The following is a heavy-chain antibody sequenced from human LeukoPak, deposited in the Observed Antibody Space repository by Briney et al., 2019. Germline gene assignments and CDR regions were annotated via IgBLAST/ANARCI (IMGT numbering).Heavy chain of an antibody. D-gene: IGHD3-22*01. CDR3: ARAQYNYDSSGYFDY. CDR1: GGTFSSYA. Sequence: SVKVSCKASGGTFSSYAISWVRQATGQGLEWMGRIIPIFGTANYAQKFQGRVTITTDESTSTAYMELSSLRSEDTAVYYCARAQYNYDSSGYFDYWGQGTLVTVSS. J-gene: IGHJ4*02. CDR2: IIPIFGTA. V-gene: IGHV1-69*05.